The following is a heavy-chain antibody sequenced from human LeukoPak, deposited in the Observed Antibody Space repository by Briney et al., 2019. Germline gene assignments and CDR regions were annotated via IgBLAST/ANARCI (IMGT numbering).Heavy chain of an antibody. CDR3: ATRGY. CDR2: IYHSGST. CDR1: GASVSSIGYS. Sequence: SETLSLTCGVSGASVSSIGYSWSWIRQPPGKGLEWIGYIYHSGSTYHNPSLKSRVTISVDRSKNQFSLKLSSVTAADTAVYYCATRGYWGQGTLVTVSS. J-gene: IGHJ4*02. D-gene: IGHD3-10*01. V-gene: IGHV4-30-2*01.